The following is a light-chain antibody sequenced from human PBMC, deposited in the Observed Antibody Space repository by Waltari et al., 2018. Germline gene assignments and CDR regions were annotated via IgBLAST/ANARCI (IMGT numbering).Light chain of an antibody. CDR2: MAS. CDR3: QQYSSFST. V-gene: IGKV1-5*03. CDR1: QSVGTW. Sequence: DIQMTQSPSTLSASVGDRVTISCRASQSVGTWLAWYQQKPGKAPKLLIYMASSLESGFPSGFSGSGSGTEFTLTISSLQPDDFATYSCQQYSSFSTFGQGTKVDI. J-gene: IGKJ2*01.